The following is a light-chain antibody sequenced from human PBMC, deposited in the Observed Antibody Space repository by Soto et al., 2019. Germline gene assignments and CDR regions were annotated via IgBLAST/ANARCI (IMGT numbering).Light chain of an antibody. V-gene: IGLV8-61*01. Sequence: QAVVTQEPSFSVSPGGTVTLTCGLSSGSVSTSYYPSWYQQTPGHAPRTLIYSTNTRSSGVPDRFSGSIRGNKAALTITGAQADDESDYYCVLYMGSGISVFGGGTKVTVL. CDR2: STN. CDR3: VLYMGSGISV. CDR1: SGSVSTSYY. J-gene: IGLJ2*01.